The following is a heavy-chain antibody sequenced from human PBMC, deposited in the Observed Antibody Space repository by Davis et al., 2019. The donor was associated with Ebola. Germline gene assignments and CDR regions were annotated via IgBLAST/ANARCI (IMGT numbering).Heavy chain of an antibody. J-gene: IGHJ6*02. D-gene: IGHD1-20*01. Sequence: ASVKVSCKASGYTFTSYDINWVRQATGQGLEWMGWMNPNSGNTGYAQKFQGRVPMTRNTSISTAYMELSSLRSEDTAVYYCAGRPRPRINGTEPPAGSVWGQGTTVTVSS. V-gene: IGHV1-8*01. CDR1: GYTFTSYD. CDR3: AGRPRPRINGTEPPAGSV. CDR2: MNPNSGNT.